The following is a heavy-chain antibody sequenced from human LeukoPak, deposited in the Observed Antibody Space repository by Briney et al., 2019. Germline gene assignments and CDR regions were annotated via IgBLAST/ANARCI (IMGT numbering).Heavy chain of an antibody. V-gene: IGHV3-48*01. Sequence: TGGSLRLSCAASGFTFSSYAMNWVRQFPGKGLEWVSYITSSSNTIYYADSVKGRFTISRDNAKNSLYLQMNSLRAEDTAVYYCVRGAGTTDYWGQGTLVTVSS. CDR1: GFTFSSYA. D-gene: IGHD1-7*01. CDR3: VRGAGTTDY. CDR2: ITSSSNTI. J-gene: IGHJ4*02.